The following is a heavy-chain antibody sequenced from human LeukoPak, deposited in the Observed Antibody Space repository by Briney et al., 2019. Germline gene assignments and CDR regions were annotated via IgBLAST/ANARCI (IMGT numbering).Heavy chain of an antibody. CDR3: AKDGARYLLTYYFEY. J-gene: IGHJ4*02. D-gene: IGHD3-9*01. CDR2: ITYDGSKP. V-gene: IGHV3-30*18. Sequence: GESLRLSCAASGFTFSSHDMHWVRQAPGKGLEWVAGITYDGSKPLYADSVKGRFTISRDNSKNTLNLQMNSLRDEDTAVYYCAKDGARYLLTYYFEYWGQGTLVTVSS. CDR1: GFTFSSHD.